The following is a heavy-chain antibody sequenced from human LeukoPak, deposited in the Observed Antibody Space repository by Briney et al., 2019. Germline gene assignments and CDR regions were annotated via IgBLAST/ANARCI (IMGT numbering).Heavy chain of an antibody. D-gene: IGHD5-18*01. CDR2: IYTSGST. CDR1: GGSISSYY. J-gene: IGHJ4*02. Sequence: SETLSLTCTVSGGSISSYYWSWIRQPAGKGLEWIGRIYTSGSTNYNPSLKSRVTMSVDTSKNQFSLKLSSATAADTAVYYCARDRGGYSYGYYFDYWGQGTLVTVSS. CDR3: ARDRGGYSYGYYFDY. V-gene: IGHV4-4*07.